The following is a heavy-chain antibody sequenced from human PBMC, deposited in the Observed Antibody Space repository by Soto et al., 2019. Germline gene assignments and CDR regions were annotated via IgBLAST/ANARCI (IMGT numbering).Heavy chain of an antibody. J-gene: IGHJ4*02. CDR2: IDWDDDK. Sequence: SGPTLVNPPQTLTLTCTFSGFSLSTSGMCVSWIRQPPGKALEWLARIDWDDDKYYSTSLKTRLTISKDTSKNQVVLTMTTMDPVDTATYYCALAAAGMVFYFDYWGQGTLVTVSS. D-gene: IGHD6-13*01. V-gene: IGHV2-70*11. CDR1: GFSLSTSGMC. CDR3: ALAAAGMVFYFDY.